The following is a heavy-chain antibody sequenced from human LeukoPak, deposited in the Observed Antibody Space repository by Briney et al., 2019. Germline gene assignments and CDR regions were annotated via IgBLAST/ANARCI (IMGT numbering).Heavy chain of an antibody. CDR3: ARSLGAHIVVVAAFDY. CDR2: INPNSGGT. V-gene: IGHV1-2*02. CDR1: GYTFTGYY. Sequence: AASVKVSCKASGYTFTGYYMHWVRQAPGQGLEWMGWINPNSGGTNYAQKFQGRVTMTRDTSISTAYMELSRLRSDDTAVYYCARSLGAHIVVVAAFDYWGQGTLVTVSS. D-gene: IGHD2-15*01. J-gene: IGHJ4*02.